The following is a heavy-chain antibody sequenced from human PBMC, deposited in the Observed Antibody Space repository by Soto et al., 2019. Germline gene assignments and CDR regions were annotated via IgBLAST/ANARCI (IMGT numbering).Heavy chain of an antibody. D-gene: IGHD5-12*01. CDR1: GGSISSGDYY. CDR3: PRGMGMATAGYYYGMDV. CDR2: IYYSGST. V-gene: IGHV4-30-4*01. Sequence: SETLSLTXTVSGGSISSGDYYWSWIRQPPGKGLEWIGYIYYSGSTYYNPSLKSRVTISVDTSKNQFSLKLSSVTAADTAVYYCPRGMGMATAGYYYGMDVWGQGTTVTVSS. J-gene: IGHJ6*02.